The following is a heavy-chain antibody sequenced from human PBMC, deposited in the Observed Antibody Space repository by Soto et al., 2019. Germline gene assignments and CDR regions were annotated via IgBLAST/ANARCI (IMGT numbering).Heavy chain of an antibody. CDR2: IIPILGIA. CDR3: ASQTGDLWYFDL. D-gene: IGHD7-27*01. V-gene: IGHV1-69*02. CDR1: GGACSRNS. J-gene: IGHJ2*01. Sequence: SVKVACKASGGACSRNSMSGVRQAPGQGLEWMGRIIPILGIANYAQKFQGRVTITADKSTSAAYMELSSLRSEDTAVYYCASQTGDLWYFDLWGRGTLVTVSS.